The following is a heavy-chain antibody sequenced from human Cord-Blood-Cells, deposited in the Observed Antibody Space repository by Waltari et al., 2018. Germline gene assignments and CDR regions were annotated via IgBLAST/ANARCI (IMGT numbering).Heavy chain of an antibody. J-gene: IGHJ3*02. D-gene: IGHD6-13*01. CDR3: ATDPLRWYDAFDI. Sequence: QVQLVQSGAEVKKPGASVKVSCKVSGYTLTELSMHWVRQAPGKGLEWMGGFEPTDGETIYTQKFQGRVTMTEATSTDPAYMELSSLRSEDTAVYYCATDPLRWYDAFDIWGQGTMVTVSS. CDR1: GYTLTELS. CDR2: FEPTDGET. V-gene: IGHV1-24*01.